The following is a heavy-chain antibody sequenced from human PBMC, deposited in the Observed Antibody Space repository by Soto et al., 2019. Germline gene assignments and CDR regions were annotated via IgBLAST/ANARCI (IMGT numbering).Heavy chain of an antibody. V-gene: IGHV3-48*02. Sequence: GGSLRLSCAASGFTFSNYSMNWVRQAPGKGLEWVSYIISSGSTIYYADPVKGRFTISRDNAKNSLYLQMNSLRDEDTAVYYCARDSNQAGYGSGTAYYGMDVWGQGTTVTVSS. CDR3: ARDSNQAGYGSGTAYYGMDV. D-gene: IGHD3-10*01. CDR1: GFTFSNYS. J-gene: IGHJ6*02. CDR2: IISSGSTI.